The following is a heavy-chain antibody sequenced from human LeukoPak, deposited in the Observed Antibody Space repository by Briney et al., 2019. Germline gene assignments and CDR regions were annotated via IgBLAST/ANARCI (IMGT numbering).Heavy chain of an antibody. Sequence: PGGSLRLSCAASGFTFSSYGMHWVRQAPGKGLEWVAAISSDGSNKYYADSVKGRFTTSRDNSKNTLYLQMNSLRAEDTAVYYCAKDNYYDSSAYQDYWGQGTLVTVSS. CDR1: GFTFSSYG. D-gene: IGHD3-22*01. V-gene: IGHV3-30*18. CDR3: AKDNYYDSSAYQDY. CDR2: ISSDGSNK. J-gene: IGHJ4*02.